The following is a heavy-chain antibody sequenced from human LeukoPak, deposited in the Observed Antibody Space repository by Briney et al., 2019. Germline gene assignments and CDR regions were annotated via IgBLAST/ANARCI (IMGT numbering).Heavy chain of an antibody. Sequence: PGGSLRLSCAASGFTFSSYAMSWVRQAPGKGLEWVSAISGSGGSTYYAGSVKGRFTISRDNSKNTLYLQMNSLRAEDTAVYYCAKAREGGLRPLGIDAFDIWGQGTMVTVSS. D-gene: IGHD5-12*01. CDR3: AKAREGGLRPLGIDAFDI. CDR2: ISGSGGST. V-gene: IGHV3-23*01. CDR1: GFTFSSYA. J-gene: IGHJ3*02.